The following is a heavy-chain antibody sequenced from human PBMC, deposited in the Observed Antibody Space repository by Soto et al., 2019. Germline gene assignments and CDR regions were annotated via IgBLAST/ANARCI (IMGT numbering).Heavy chain of an antibody. CDR2: ISAYNGNT. Sequence: QVQLVQSGDEVKKPGASVKVSCKASGYTFTSYGISWVRQAPGQGLEWMGWISAYNGNTNYAQKLQGRVTMTTDTSTSTAYMELRSLRSDDTAVYYCARDLRAGGNAMRPYYFDYWGQGTLVTVSS. J-gene: IGHJ4*02. CDR1: GYTFTSYG. CDR3: ARDLRAGGNAMRPYYFDY. D-gene: IGHD2-15*01. V-gene: IGHV1-18*01.